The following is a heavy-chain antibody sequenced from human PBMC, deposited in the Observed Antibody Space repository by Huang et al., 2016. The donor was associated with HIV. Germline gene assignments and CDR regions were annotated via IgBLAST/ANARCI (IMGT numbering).Heavy chain of an antibody. CDR2: VSAYSGYT. CDR1: GYTFSIYG. J-gene: IGHJ4*02. CDR3: ARVPSDHFSDY. V-gene: IGHV1-18*01. Sequence: QIQLVQSGPEVKKPGASVKVSCKASGYTFSIYGISWVRQAPGQGPGWMGWVSAYSGYTNYSQKFQGRVTITADTSASTAYMDLRSLTSDDTAVYYCARVPSDHFSDYWGQGTLVTVSS.